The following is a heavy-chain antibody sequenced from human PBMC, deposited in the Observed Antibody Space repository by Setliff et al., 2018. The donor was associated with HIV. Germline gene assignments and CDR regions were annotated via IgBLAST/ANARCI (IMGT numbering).Heavy chain of an antibody. D-gene: IGHD4-4*01. CDR1: GFTFTSSA. CDR3: AAADYSNPHWYFDL. V-gene: IGHV1-58*02. CDR2: IVVGSGNT. Sequence: ASVKVSCKASGFTFTSSAMQWVRQARGQRLEWIGWIVVGSGNTNYAQKFQERVTITRDMSTSTAYMELSSLRSEDTAVYYRAAADYSNPHWYFDLWGRGTLVTVSS. J-gene: IGHJ2*01.